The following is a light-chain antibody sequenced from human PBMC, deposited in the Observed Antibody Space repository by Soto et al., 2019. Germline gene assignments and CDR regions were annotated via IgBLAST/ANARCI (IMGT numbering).Light chain of an antibody. Sequence: DIQMTQSPSSLSASVGDRVTITCRASQSISSYLNWYQQKPGKAPKLLIYAASSLQSGVPSRFSGSGSGTEFTLTISSLQPDDFATYYCQQYNDYSWTFGQGTKVDIK. J-gene: IGKJ1*01. CDR1: QSISSY. V-gene: IGKV1-39*01. CDR3: QQYNDYSWT. CDR2: AAS.